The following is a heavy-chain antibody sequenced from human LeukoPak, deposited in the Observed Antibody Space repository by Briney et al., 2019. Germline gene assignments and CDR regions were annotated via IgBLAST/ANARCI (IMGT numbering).Heavy chain of an antibody. Sequence: GGSLRLSCAASGFTFSSYAMHWVRQAPGKGLEWVAVISYDGSNKYYADSVKGRFTISRDNSKNTLYLQMNSLRAEDTAAYYCARGGAAMVRGVEGDYWGQGTLVTVSS. CDR2: ISYDGSNK. CDR3: ARGGAAMVRGVEGDY. V-gene: IGHV3-30*04. D-gene: IGHD3-10*01. J-gene: IGHJ4*02. CDR1: GFTFSSYA.